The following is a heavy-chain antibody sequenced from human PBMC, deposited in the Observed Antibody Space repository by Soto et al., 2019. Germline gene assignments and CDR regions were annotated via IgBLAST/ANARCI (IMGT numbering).Heavy chain of an antibody. J-gene: IGHJ4*02. D-gene: IGHD3-3*01. Sequence: GGSLRLSCAASGFTFSSYSMNWVRQAPGKGLEWVSYISSSSSTIYYADSVKGRFTISRDNAKNSLYLQMNSLRAEDTAVYYCAGHYDFWSGYYFRRQRPLNIDYPGQRLLVTV. CDR3: AGHYDFWSGYYFRRQRPLNIDY. CDR1: GFTFSSYS. V-gene: IGHV3-48*01. CDR2: ISSSSSTI.